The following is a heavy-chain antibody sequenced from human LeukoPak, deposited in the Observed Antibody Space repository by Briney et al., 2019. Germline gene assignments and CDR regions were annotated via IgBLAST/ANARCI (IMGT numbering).Heavy chain of an antibody. CDR1: GITLSNYS. J-gene: IGHJ4*02. CDR3: AKRGIVIRAVIIIGFHKEAYYFDS. CDR2: ISERGGST. D-gene: IGHD3-10*01. Sequence: GGSLRLSCVVSGITLSNYSMSWVRQAPGKGLEWVSCISERGGSTNYADSVKGRFIISRDTSKNTVYLRMNRLRVEDTAVYFCAKRGIVIRAVIIIGFHKEAYYFDSWGQGILVTVSS. V-gene: IGHV3-23*01.